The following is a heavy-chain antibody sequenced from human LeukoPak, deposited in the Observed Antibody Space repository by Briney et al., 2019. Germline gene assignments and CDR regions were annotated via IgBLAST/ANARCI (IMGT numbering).Heavy chain of an antibody. D-gene: IGHD2-2*01. CDR2: INPSGGST. CDR1: GYTFTSNY. CDR3: ARDGVPGYCSSTSCYRGYYYYYMDV. Sequence: ASVKVSCKAFGYTFTSNYMHWVRQAPGQGLEWMGIINPSGGSTSYAQKFQGRVTMTRDMSTSTVYMELSSLRSEDTAVYYCARDGVPGYCSSTSCYRGYYYYYMDVWGKGTTVTVSS. V-gene: IGHV1-46*01. J-gene: IGHJ6*03.